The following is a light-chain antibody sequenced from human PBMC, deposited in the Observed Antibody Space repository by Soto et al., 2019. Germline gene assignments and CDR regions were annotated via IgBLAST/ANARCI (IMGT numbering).Light chain of an antibody. CDR2: EGS. Sequence: QSALTQPASVSGSPGQSITISCTGTSSDVGSYNLVSWYQQHPGKAPKLMIYEGSKRPSGVSNRFSGSKSGNTASLTISGLQAEDEADYYCCSYAGSSTPFVGGGTKVTVL. J-gene: IGLJ2*01. V-gene: IGLV2-23*01. CDR1: SSDVGSYNL. CDR3: CSYAGSSTPF.